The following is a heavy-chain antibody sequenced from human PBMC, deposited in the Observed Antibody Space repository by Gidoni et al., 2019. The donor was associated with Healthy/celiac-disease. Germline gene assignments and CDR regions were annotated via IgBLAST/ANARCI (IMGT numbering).Heavy chain of an antibody. V-gene: IGHV4-61*02. Sequence: QVQLQESGPGLVKPSQTLSLTCTVSGGSISSGSYYWSWIRQPAGKGLEWIGRIYTSGSTNYNPSLKSRVTISVDTSKNQFSLKLSSVTAADTAVYYCARVVSGYDYYFDYWGQGTLVTVSS. D-gene: IGHD5-12*01. CDR2: IYTSGST. CDR3: ARVVSGYDYYFDY. CDR1: GGSISSGSYY. J-gene: IGHJ4*02.